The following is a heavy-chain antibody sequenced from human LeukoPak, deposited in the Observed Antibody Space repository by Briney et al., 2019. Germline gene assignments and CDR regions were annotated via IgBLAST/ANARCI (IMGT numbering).Heavy chain of an antibody. CDR3: ARGTGWPQFDY. CDR1: GDRVSRDSIA. V-gene: IGHV6-1*01. J-gene: IGHJ4*02. CDR2: TYYKSAWYS. Sequence: SQTLSLTCAISGDRVSRDSIAWNWIRQSPSRGLEWLGRTYYKSAWYSDYAVSVKGRITINPDTPKNQFSLHLNSVTPEDTAVYYCARGTGWPQFDYWGQGTLVTVSS. D-gene: IGHD6-19*01.